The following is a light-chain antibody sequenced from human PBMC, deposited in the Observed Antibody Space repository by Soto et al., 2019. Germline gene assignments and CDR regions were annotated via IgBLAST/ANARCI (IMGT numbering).Light chain of an antibody. V-gene: IGKV1-5*01. CDR1: QSIGNR. CDR2: DAS. Sequence: DIQMTQSPSTLSASIGDRVTITCRASQSIGNRLAWYQQKPGKAPKFLIYDASSLESGVPSRFSGSGSGTEFTLTISGLQPDDFATYYCQQYSSYSYTFGQGTKVDIK. J-gene: IGKJ2*01. CDR3: QQYSSYSYT.